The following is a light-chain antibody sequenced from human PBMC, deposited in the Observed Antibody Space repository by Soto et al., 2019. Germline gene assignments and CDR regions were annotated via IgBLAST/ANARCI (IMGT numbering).Light chain of an antibody. CDR3: SSYGGSNNYV. J-gene: IGLJ1*01. CDR2: EVF. Sequence: QSVLTQPPSASGSPGQSVTISCTGTSSDVGGYKYVSWYQQYPGEAPKLILYEVFKWPPGVPSRFSGSKSGNTASLTVSGLQAEDEADYYCSSYGGSNNYVFGTGTKLTVL. V-gene: IGLV2-8*01. CDR1: SSDVGGYKY.